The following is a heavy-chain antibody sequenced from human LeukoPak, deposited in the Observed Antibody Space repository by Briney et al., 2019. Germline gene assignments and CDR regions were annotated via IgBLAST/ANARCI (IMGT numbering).Heavy chain of an antibody. CDR2: ISAYNANT. D-gene: IGHD5-12*01. CDR1: GYTFTSSG. CDR3: ARGGYSGYDYEPFDY. J-gene: IGHJ4*02. V-gene: IGHV1-18*01. Sequence: AASVKVSCKPSGYTFTSSGINWVRPTPGQGLEWMGYISAYNANTHYAQKLQRRVTITTDTSTSTASMELRSLRSDDTAVYYCARGGYSGYDYEPFDYWGQGTLVTVSS.